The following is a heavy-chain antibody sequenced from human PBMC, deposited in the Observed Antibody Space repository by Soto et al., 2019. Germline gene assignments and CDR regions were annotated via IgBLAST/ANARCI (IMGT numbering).Heavy chain of an antibody. CDR1: GGSISSSNW. D-gene: IGHD3-10*01. J-gene: IGHJ3*02. V-gene: IGHV4-4*02. CDR2: IYHSGST. Sequence: SETLSLTCAVSGGSISSSNWWSWVRQPPGKGLEWIGEIYHSGSTNYNPSLKSRVTISVDKSKNQFSLKLSSVTAADTAVYYCASGVRGVISDAFDIWGQGTMVTVSS. CDR3: ASGVRGVISDAFDI.